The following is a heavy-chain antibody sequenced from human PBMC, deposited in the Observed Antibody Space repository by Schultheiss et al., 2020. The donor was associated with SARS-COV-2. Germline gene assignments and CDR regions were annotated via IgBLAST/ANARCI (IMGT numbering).Heavy chain of an antibody. D-gene: IGHD4-17*01. CDR1: GGSISSSSYY. J-gene: IGHJ4*02. CDR2: IYYSGST. Sequence: SETLSLTCTVSGGSISSSSYYWGWIRQPPGKGLEWIGSIYYSGSTYYNPSLKSRVTISVDTSKNQFSLKLSSVTAADTAVYYCARGANYGDHPWWYWGQGTLVTVSS. V-gene: IGHV4-39*07. CDR3: ARGANYGDHPWWY.